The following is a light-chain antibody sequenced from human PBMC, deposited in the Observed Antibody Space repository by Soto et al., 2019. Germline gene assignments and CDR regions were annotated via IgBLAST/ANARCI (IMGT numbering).Light chain of an antibody. CDR1: QSVSSY. J-gene: IGKJ4*01. CDR2: DAS. CDR3: QQRSNWPLT. V-gene: IGKV3-11*01. Sequence: EIVLTQSTATLSLSPGERATLSCRASQSVSSYFAWYQQKPGQAPRLLIYDASNRATGIPDRFSGSGSGTDFTLTISSLEPEDFAVYYCQQRSNWPLTFGGGTRVEIK.